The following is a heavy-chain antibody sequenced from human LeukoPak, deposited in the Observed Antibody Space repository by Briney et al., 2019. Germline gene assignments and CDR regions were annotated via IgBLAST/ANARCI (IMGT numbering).Heavy chain of an antibody. CDR1: GFTFSSYW. CDR2: INSDGSRT. Sequence: PGGSLKLSCAASGFTFSSYWMDWVRQAPGKGLVWVSRINSDGSRTTYADSVKGRFTISRDNAKNTLYLQMNSLRVEDTAVYYCVRLKENDHWGQETVGTVSA. V-gene: IGHV3-74*01. CDR3: VRLKENDH. J-gene: IGHJ4*02.